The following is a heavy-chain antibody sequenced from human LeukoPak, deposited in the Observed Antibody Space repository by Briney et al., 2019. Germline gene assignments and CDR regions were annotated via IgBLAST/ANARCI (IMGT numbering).Heavy chain of an antibody. D-gene: IGHD6-19*01. V-gene: IGHV4-39*07. J-gene: IGHJ4*02. CDR1: GGSISTSNYY. CDR2: IFYSGST. CDR3: ARWGYSSGWYSWGDGYHYFDY. Sequence: SETLSLTCTVSGGSISTSNYYWGWIRQPPGKGLEWIGNIFYSGSTYYNPSLKSRVTISVDTSKNQFSLKLSSVTAADTAVYYCARWGYSSGWYSWGDGYHYFDYWGQGTLVTVSS.